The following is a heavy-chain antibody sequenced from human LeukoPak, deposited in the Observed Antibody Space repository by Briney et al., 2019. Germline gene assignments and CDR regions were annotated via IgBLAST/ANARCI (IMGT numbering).Heavy chain of an antibody. V-gene: IGHV4-34*01. CDR1: GGSFSGYY. J-gene: IGHJ4*02. CDR3: ARGKGTVTTH. CDR2: INHSRSA. Sequence: SETLSLTCAVSGGSFSGYYWTWIRQPPGKGLEWIGEINHSRSANYNPSLMSRVTISLDTSKNHFSLNLSSVTAADTAVYYCARGKGTVTTHWGQGTLVTVSS. D-gene: IGHD4-17*01.